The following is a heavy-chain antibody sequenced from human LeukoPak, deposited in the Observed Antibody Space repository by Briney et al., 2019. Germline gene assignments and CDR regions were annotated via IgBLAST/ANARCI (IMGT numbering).Heavy chain of an antibody. Sequence: GGSLRLSCAASGLTFDDFAIHWVRQAPGKGLEGVSGISWNIGNVGYADSVKGRFTISRDNAKNSLYLQMNSLRAEDTALYYCAKDMYYYDGSGYLDSWGQGTLVTVSS. V-gene: IGHV3-9*01. CDR3: AKDMYYYDGSGYLDS. D-gene: IGHD3-22*01. CDR2: ISWNIGNV. CDR1: GLTFDDFA. J-gene: IGHJ4*02.